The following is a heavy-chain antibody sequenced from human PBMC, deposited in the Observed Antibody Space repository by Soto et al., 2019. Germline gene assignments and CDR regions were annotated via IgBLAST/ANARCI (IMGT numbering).Heavy chain of an antibody. J-gene: IGHJ3*02. CDR1: GGYFSAYY. CDR3: ARGGSNDWQVAFDI. V-gene: IGHV4-34*01. D-gene: IGHD3-9*01. CDR2: INHSGSN. Sequence: PSETLCLTYVVSGGYFSAYYDNWIRQSPGKGLEWIGEINHSGSNNYSPSLKSRVTMSLDTSKNQFSLKLTSVTAADTAVYYCARGGSNDWQVAFDIWGQGTMVTVSS.